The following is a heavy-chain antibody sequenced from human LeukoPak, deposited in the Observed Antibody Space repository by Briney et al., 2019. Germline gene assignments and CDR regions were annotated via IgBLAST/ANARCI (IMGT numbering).Heavy chain of an antibody. J-gene: IGHJ6*02. CDR2: IWYDGSNK. CDR1: GFTFSSYG. Sequence: PGGSLRLSCAASGFTFSSYGMHWVRQAPGKGLEWVAVIWYDGSNKYYADPVKGRFTISRDNSKNTLYLQMNSLRAEDTAVYYCARKGSGWFHYYYYYGMDVWGQGTTVTVSS. V-gene: IGHV3-33*01. D-gene: IGHD6-19*01. CDR3: ARKGSGWFHYYYYYGMDV.